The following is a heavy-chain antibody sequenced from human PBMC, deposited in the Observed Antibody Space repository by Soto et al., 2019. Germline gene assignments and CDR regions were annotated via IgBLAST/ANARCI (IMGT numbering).Heavy chain of an antibody. CDR2: ISSSSSYT. CDR3: SKDRTGYSNVFDY. CDR1: GFTFSDYY. D-gene: IGHD1-26*01. Sequence: PGGSLRLSCAASGFTFSDYYMTWIRQAPGKGLEWVSYISSSSSYTNYADSVKGRFTISRDNAKNSLYLQMNSLRAEDTAVYYFSKDRTGYSNVFDYWGQGTLVLVSS. V-gene: IGHV3-11*05. J-gene: IGHJ4*02.